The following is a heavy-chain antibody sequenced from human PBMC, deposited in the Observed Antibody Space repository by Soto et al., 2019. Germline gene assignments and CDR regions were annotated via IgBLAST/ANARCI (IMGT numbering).Heavy chain of an antibody. CDR2: MYYSGTT. CDR3: AVVDSTGNWFDP. V-gene: IGHV4-39*01. J-gene: IGHJ5*02. D-gene: IGHD6-25*01. CDR1: GGSISSSDFY. Sequence: SETLSLTCTVSGGSISSSDFYWGWLRQTPGKGLEFIGSMYYSGTTYYNPSLKSRVTISVDTSKNQFTLKLISVTAADTAVYYCAVVDSTGNWFDPWGEGTLVTVSS.